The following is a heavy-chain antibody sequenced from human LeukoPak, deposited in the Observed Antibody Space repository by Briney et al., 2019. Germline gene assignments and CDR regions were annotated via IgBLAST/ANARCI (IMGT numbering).Heavy chain of an antibody. Sequence: ASVKVSCKXSGYTFTGYYMHWVRQAPRQGLEWMGRINPNSGGTNYAQKFQGRVTMTRDTSISTAYMELSRLRSDDTAVYYCARDSSGWNHDYWGQGTLVTVSS. CDR2: INPNSGGT. J-gene: IGHJ4*02. V-gene: IGHV1-2*06. CDR3: ARDSSGWNHDY. CDR1: GYTFTGYY. D-gene: IGHD6-19*01.